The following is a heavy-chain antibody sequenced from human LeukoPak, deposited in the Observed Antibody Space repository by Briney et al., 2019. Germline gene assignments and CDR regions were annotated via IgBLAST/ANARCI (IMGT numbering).Heavy chain of an antibody. V-gene: IGHV4-34*01. CDR2: INHSGST. D-gene: IGHD3-10*01. CDR1: GGSFSGYY. CDR3: ARDGPSYYGSGRFDY. Sequence: SETLSLTCAVYGGSFSGYYRSWIRQPPGKGLEWIGEINHSGSTNYNPSLKSRVTISVDTSKNQFSLKLSSVTAADTAVYYCARDGPSYYGSGRFDYWGQGTLVTVSS. J-gene: IGHJ4*02.